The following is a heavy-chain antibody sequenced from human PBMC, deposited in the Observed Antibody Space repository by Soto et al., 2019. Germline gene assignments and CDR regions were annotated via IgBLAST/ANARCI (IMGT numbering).Heavy chain of an antibody. CDR1: GGTFSSYA. CDR3: ARSRYYYDSSGSIGGMDV. D-gene: IGHD3-22*01. CDR2: IIPIFGTA. J-gene: IGHJ6*02. V-gene: IGHV1-69*13. Sequence: SVKVSCKASGGTFSSYAISWVRQAPGQGLEWMGGIIPIFGTANYAQKFQGRVTITADESTSTAYMELSSLRSEDTAVYYCARSRYYYDSSGSIGGMDVWGQGXTVTVYS.